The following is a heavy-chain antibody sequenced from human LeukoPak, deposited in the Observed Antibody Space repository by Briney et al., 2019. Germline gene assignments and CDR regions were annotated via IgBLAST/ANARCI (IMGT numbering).Heavy chain of an antibody. D-gene: IGHD4-17*01. Sequence: GSLKLSCAASGFTFSSYAMHWVRQAPGKGLEWVAVISYDGSNKYYADSVKGRFTISRDNSKNTLYLQMNSLRAEDTAVYYCARDWSGYGDSFFSYYFDYWGQGTLVTVSS. V-gene: IGHV3-30*04. J-gene: IGHJ4*02. CDR3: ARDWSGYGDSFFSYYFDY. CDR1: GFTFSSYA. CDR2: ISYDGSNK.